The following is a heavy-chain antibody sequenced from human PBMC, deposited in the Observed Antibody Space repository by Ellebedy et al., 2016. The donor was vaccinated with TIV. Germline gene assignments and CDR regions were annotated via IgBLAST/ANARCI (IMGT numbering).Heavy chain of an antibody. CDR1: GDSASSNTAA. CDR2: TYYRSQWFN. J-gene: IGHJ4*02. CDR3: ARDPAGDQGLDY. Sequence: SQTLSLTCXISGDSASSNTAAWNWIRQSPSRGLEWLGRTYYRSQWFNDYAESMKGRITVNPDTSKNQFSLQLSSVTPEDTAVYYCARDPAGDQGLDYWGQGTLVIVSS. V-gene: IGHV6-1*01. D-gene: IGHD7-27*01.